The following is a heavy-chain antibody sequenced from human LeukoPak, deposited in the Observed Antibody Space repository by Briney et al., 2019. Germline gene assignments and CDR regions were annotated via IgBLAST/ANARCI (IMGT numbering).Heavy chain of an antibody. V-gene: IGHV1-2*02. CDR1: GYTFTGYY. CDR2: INPNSGGT. D-gene: IGHD2-15*01. J-gene: IGHJ5*02. Sequence: ASVKVSCKASGYTFTGYYMHWVRQAPGQGLEWMGWINPNSGGTNYAQKLQGRVTMTTDTSTSTAYMELRSLRSDDTAVYYCARDCGYCSGGTSWFDPWGQGTLVTVSS. CDR3: ARDCGYCSGGTSWFDP.